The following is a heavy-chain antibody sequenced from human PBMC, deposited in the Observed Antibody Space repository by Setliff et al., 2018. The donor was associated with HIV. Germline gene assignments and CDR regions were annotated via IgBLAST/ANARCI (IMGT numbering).Heavy chain of an antibody. CDR3: ASHDYYDSSVYYYRFDY. CDR1: GYSFTSYW. Sequence: GESLKISCKGSGYSFTSYWISWVRQMPGKGLEWMGRIDPSDSYTNYNPSFQGHVTISADKSISTAYLQWSSLKASDTAMYYCASHDYYDSSVYYYRFDYWGQGTLVTVSS. CDR2: IDPSDSYT. V-gene: IGHV5-10-1*01. J-gene: IGHJ4*02. D-gene: IGHD3-22*01.